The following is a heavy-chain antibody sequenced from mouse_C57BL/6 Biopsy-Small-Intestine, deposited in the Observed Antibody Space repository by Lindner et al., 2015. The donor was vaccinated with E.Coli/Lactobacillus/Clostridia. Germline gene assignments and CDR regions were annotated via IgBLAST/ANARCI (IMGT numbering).Heavy chain of an antibody. CDR2: IYPGDGDT. CDR3: SYGYDVGY. CDR1: GYAFSNYW. Sequence: VQLQESGAELVRPGASVKISCKASGYAFSNYWMNWVKQRPGKGLEWIGQIYPGDGDTNYNGKFKGKATLTADRSSSTAYMQLSSLTSEGSAVYFCSYGYDVGYWGQGTTLTVSS. J-gene: IGHJ2*01. D-gene: IGHD2-2*01. V-gene: IGHV1-80*01.